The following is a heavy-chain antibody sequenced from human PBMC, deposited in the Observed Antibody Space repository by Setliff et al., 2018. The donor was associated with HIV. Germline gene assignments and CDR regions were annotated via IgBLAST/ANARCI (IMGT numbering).Heavy chain of an antibody. Sequence: HGESLKISCAASGFTFSTYSLNWVRQAPGKGLEWISCISSSSSSIYYADSVKGRFTISRDIAKNSLYLQMKSLRAEDTALYYCATDSPSFYWGQGTLVTVSS. CDR1: GFTFSTYS. CDR2: ISSSSSSI. D-gene: IGHD2-2*01. CDR3: ATDSPSFY. J-gene: IGHJ4*02. V-gene: IGHV3-48*01.